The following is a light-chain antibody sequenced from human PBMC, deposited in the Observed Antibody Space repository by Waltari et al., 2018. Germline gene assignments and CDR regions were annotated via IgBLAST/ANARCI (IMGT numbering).Light chain of an antibody. CDR1: QSISSY. J-gene: IGKJ1*01. CDR3: QQYYTYPWT. CDR2: AAS. Sequence: AIRMTQSPSSISASTGDRVTITCRANQSISSYLAWYQQKPGKPPNLLIYAASTLQSGVPSMFSGRVSRTDFTLTISCLQSEDFATFYCQQYYTYPWTFGQGTKVEVK. V-gene: IGKV1-8*01.